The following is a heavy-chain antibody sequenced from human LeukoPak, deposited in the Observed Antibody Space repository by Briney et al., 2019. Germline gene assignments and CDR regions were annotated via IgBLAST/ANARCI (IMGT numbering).Heavy chain of an antibody. V-gene: IGHV1-18*01. J-gene: IGHJ4*02. D-gene: IGHD1-26*01. CDR1: GYTFTSYG. CDR3: ARGRRGSGSYSASDY. CDR2: ISAYNGDT. Sequence: ASVTVSCKASGYTFTSYGISWVRQAPGQGLEWMGWISAYNGDTNYAQKLQGRVTMTTDTSTSTAYMELRSLRSDDTAVYYCARGRRGSGSYSASDYWGQGTLVTVSS.